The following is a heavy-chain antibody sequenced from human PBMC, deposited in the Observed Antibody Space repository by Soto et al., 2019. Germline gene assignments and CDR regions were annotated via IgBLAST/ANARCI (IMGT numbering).Heavy chain of an antibody. V-gene: IGHV4-39*01. Sequence: PSETLSLTCTVSGGSISSSSYYWGWIRQPPGKGLEWIGSIYYSGSTYYNPSLKSRVTISVDTSKNQFSLKLSSVTAADTAVYYCARLYGDLYYFDYWGQGTLVTVSS. J-gene: IGHJ4*02. CDR3: ARLYGDLYYFDY. D-gene: IGHD4-17*01. CDR2: IYYSGST. CDR1: GGSISSSSYY.